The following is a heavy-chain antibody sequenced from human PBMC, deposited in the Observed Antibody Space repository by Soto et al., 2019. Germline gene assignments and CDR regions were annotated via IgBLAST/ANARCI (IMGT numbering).Heavy chain of an antibody. CDR1: GFTFSSYG. Sequence: GGSLRLSCAASGFTFSSYGMHWVRQAQGKGLEWVAVIWYDGSNKYYADSVKGRFTISRDNSKNTMYLQMNSLRAEETAIFYCARDLSPPSGYYGTFDYWGQGTLVTVSS. CDR3: ARDLSPPSGYYGTFDY. J-gene: IGHJ4*02. CDR2: IWYDGSNK. D-gene: IGHD3-22*01. V-gene: IGHV3-33*01.